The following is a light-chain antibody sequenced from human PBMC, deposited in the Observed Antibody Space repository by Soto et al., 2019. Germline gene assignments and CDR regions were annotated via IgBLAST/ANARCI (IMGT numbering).Light chain of an antibody. V-gene: IGKV3-11*01. CDR3: QQRSNLT. CDR1: QSVSSY. Sequence: EIALTQSPATLSLSPGERATLSCRASQSVSSYLAWYQQKPGQAPRLLIYDASNRATGIPARFSGSGSGTDFTLTISSQEREDVAVYYCQQRSNLTFGQGTKVEIK. J-gene: IGKJ1*01. CDR2: DAS.